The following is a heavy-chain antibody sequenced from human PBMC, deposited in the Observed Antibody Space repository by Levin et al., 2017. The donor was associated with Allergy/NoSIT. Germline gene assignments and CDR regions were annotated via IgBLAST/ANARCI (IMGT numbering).Heavy chain of an antibody. Sequence: SETPSLTCIVSGGSIIRSPYYWGWIRQPPGKGREWIGNIYYSGSTDYNPSLKSRVTMSVDTSRNPFSLKLTSVTAAEPAVYYCARDRGPDSAAFDIWGQGTMVTVSS. CDR3: ARDRGPDSAAFDI. CDR2: IYYSGST. J-gene: IGHJ3*02. V-gene: IGHV4-39*07. D-gene: IGHD2-15*01. CDR1: GGSIIRSPYY.